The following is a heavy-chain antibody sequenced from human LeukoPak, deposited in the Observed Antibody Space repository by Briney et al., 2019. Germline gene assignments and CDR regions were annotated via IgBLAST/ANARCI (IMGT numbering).Heavy chain of an antibody. Sequence: GGSLRLSCAASGFTFSSYAMSWVRQAPGKGLEWVSAISGSGGSTYYADSVKGRFTISRDNSKNTLYLQMNSLRADDTALYYCARVRRDTAMVNYMDVWGKGTTVTISS. V-gene: IGHV3-23*01. CDR2: ISGSGGST. CDR3: ARVRRDTAMVNYMDV. J-gene: IGHJ6*03. D-gene: IGHD5-18*01. CDR1: GFTFSSYA.